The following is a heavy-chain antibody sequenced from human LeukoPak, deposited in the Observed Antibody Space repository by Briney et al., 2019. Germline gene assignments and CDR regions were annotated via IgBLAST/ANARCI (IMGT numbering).Heavy chain of an antibody. CDR2: ISYDGSNK. D-gene: IGHD5-12*01. CDR3: ARLYSDYEVLGEDF. V-gene: IGHV3-30*03. Sequence: GGSLRLSCAGSGFTFSSYGMHWVRQTPGKGLEWVAVISYDGSNKYYADSVKGRLTISRDNSKNTLYLQMNSLRAEDTAVYYCARLYSDYEVLGEDFWGQGTLVTVSS. J-gene: IGHJ4*02. CDR1: GFTFSSYG.